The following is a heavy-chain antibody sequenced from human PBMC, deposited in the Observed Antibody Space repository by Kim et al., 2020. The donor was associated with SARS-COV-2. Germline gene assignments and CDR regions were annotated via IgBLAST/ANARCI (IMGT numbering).Heavy chain of an antibody. V-gene: IGHV4-30-2*04. Sequence: YSKPSLKSRVTLSVDTTKNQFSLKLSSVTAADTAVYYCAQYSSSLSFDYWGQGTLVTVSS. D-gene: IGHD6-6*01. CDR3: AQYSSSLSFDY. J-gene: IGHJ4*02.